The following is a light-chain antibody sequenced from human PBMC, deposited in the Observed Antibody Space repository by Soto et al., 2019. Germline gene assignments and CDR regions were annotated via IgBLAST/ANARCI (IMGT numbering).Light chain of an antibody. CDR3: SSSAGNFRPV. CDR1: SSDVGAYKY. V-gene: IGLV2-11*01. Sequence: QSALTQPRSVSASPGRSVTISCTGTSSDVGAYKYVSWYQQHPGRAPRLVLYDVSNRPSGVPDRISGSKSGNTASLTISGLQSEDEADYYRSSSAGNFRPVFGTGTKLTLL. J-gene: IGLJ1*01. CDR2: DVS.